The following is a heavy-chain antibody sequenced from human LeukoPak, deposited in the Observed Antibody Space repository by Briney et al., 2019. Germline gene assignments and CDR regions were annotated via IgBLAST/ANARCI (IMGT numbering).Heavy chain of an antibody. D-gene: IGHD3/OR15-3a*01. CDR3: ARGGDWAPYGMDV. CDR2: INPNSGGT. V-gene: IGHV1-2*02. CDR1: GYTFTGYY. Sequence: GASVKVSCKASGYTFTGYYMHWVRQAPGQGLEWMGWINPNSGGTNYAQKIQGRVTLTRDTSISTAYMELSGLRSDDTAVYYCARGGDWAPYGMDVWGQGTTVTVSS. J-gene: IGHJ6*02.